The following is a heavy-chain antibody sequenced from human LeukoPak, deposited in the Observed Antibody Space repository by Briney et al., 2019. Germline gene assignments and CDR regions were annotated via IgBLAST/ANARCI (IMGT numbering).Heavy chain of an antibody. V-gene: IGHV3-33*01. D-gene: IGHD1-26*01. CDR3: ARAPTGVLGPTPAGY. J-gene: IGHJ4*02. Sequence: GGFLRLSCAASGFTFSSYGMHWVRQAPGKGLEWVAVIWYDGSNKYYADSVKGRFTISRNNAENSLYLQMSSLRAEDTAVYYCARAPTGVLGPTPAGYWGQGTLVTVSS. CDR2: IWYDGSNK. CDR1: GFTFSSYG.